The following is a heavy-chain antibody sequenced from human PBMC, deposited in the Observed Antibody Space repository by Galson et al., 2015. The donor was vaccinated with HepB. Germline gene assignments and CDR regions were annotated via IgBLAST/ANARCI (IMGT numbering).Heavy chain of an antibody. V-gene: IGHV3-21*01. CDR3: ARDRPPGIAAAGSFQY. CDR2: ININTNHK. J-gene: IGHJ1*01. CDR1: TFIFSTYS. D-gene: IGHD6-13*01. Sequence: SLRLSCAASTFIFSTYSMNWVRQAPGKGLEWVSSININTNHKYYADSVKGRFTISRDNAKNSLYLQMNSLRAEDTAVYYCARDRPPGIAAAGSFQYWGQGTLVTVSS.